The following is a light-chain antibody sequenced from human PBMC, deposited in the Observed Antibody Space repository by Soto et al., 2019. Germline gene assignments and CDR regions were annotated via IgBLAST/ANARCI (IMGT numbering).Light chain of an antibody. V-gene: IGLV1-44*01. Sequence: QSVLTQPPSASGTPGQRVTISCSGSTSNIGSNTVNWYQQLPGAAPKLLIYSSNQRPSGVPDRFPGSKSGTSASLAISGLQSDDEADYYCAAWDDSLNGFWVFGGGTKVTVL. CDR1: TSNIGSNT. J-gene: IGLJ3*02. CDR3: AAWDDSLNGFWV. CDR2: SSN.